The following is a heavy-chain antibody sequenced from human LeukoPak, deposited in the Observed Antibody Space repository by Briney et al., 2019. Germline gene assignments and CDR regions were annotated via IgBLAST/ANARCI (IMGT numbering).Heavy chain of an antibody. CDR3: ATDYGTPGELSLPDAFDI. CDR1: GGTFSSYA. Sequence: GASVKVSCKASGGTFSSYAISWVRQAPGQGLEWMGGIIPIFGTANYAQKFQGRVTITADKSTSTAYMELSSLRSEDTAVYYCATDYGTPGELSLPDAFDIWGQGTMVTVSS. J-gene: IGHJ3*02. D-gene: IGHD3-16*02. V-gene: IGHV1-69*06. CDR2: IIPIFGTA.